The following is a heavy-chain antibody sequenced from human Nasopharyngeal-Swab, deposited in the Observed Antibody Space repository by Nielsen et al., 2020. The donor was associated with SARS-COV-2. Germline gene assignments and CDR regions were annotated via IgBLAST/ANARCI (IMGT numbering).Heavy chain of an antibody. J-gene: IGHJ3*01. CDR3: AREVIEPAVSDAFDF. Sequence: SETLSLTCTVSGGSISSGAYSWSWIRQHPGKGLEWIGYIHYTGNTFYNPSLESRLTISLDTSQNQFSLRLSSVTAADTAVYYCAREVIEPAVSDAFDFWGQGTMVTVSS. V-gene: IGHV4-31*03. D-gene: IGHD3-16*02. CDR1: GGSISSGAYS. CDR2: IHYTGNT.